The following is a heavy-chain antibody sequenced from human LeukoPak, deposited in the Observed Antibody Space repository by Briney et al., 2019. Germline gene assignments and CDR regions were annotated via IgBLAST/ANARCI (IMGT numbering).Heavy chain of an antibody. V-gene: IGHV4-38-2*02. CDR2: IYHSGST. D-gene: IGHD3-10*01. CDR3: ARAEGSGSPYYFDY. CDR1: GYSISSGYY. Sequence: SETLSLTCTVSGYSISSGYYWGWIRPPPGKGLEWIGSIYHSGSTYYNPSLKSRVTISVDTSKNHFSLKLSSVTAADTAVYYCARAEGSGSPYYFDYWGQGTLVTVSS. J-gene: IGHJ4*02.